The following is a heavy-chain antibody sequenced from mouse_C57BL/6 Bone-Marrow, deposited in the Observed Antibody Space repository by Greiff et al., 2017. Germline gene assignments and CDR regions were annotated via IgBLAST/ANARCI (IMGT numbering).Heavy chain of an antibody. CDR3: ARDRSSWFAY. CDR2: ISYDGSN. Sequence: ESGPGLVKPSQSLSLTCSVTGYSITSGYYWNWIRQFPGNKLEWMGYISYDGSNNYNPSLKNRISIIRDTSKNQFFLKLNSVTTEDTATYYCARDRSSWFAYWGQGTLVTVSA. J-gene: IGHJ3*01. V-gene: IGHV3-6*01. CDR1: GYSITSGYY.